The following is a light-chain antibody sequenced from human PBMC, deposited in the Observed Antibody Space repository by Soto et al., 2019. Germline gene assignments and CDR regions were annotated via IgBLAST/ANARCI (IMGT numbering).Light chain of an antibody. V-gene: IGKV3D-11*02. Sequence: EIVFTQPPCTLSLSPGERATLSSRASQSDSYRYLAGYQQKPGPAHRLHSSGASNRATDIPAKFTGSGPGTDFTLTISSLEPEDFAVYYCQQRSNWPPTWTFGQGTKV. J-gene: IGKJ1*01. CDR2: GAS. CDR3: QQRSNWPPTWT. CDR1: QSDSYRY.